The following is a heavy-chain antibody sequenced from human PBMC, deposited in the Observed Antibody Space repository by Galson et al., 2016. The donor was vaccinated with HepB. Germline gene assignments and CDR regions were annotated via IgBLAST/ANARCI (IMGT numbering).Heavy chain of an antibody. V-gene: IGHV4-38-2*02. D-gene: IGHD2-21*02. J-gene: IGHJ4*02. Sequence: SETLSLTCTVSGFSISSGYYWGWIRQPPGKGLEWIGSIYHSGSTYYNPSLKSRVSISVDTSKNQFSLKLSSVTAADTAVYYCVGLNCVGDCYPLHWGQGTLVTVSS. CDR1: GFSISSGYY. CDR3: VGLNCVGDCYPLH. CDR2: IYHSGST.